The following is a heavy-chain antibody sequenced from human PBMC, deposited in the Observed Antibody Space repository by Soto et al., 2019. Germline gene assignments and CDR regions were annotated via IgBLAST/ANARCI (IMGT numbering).Heavy chain of an antibody. Sequence: QVQLVQSGAEVRKPGSSVKVSCRASGGTFSDFTVTWVRQAPGQGLEWMGGIIPILEATKYAQTFQDRATFTADESTSTVFMELSSLRSEDTAVYFCETSYYGNECQPNRAFYYFGWDVWGQGTTVTVSS. CDR2: IIPILEAT. J-gene: IGHJ6*02. D-gene: IGHD3-10*01. CDR1: GGTFSDFT. CDR3: ETSYYGNECQPNRAFYYFGWDV. V-gene: IGHV1-69*01.